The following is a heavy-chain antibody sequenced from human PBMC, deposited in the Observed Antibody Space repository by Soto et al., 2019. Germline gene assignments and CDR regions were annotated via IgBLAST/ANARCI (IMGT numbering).Heavy chain of an antibody. CDR1: GYTFTSYG. J-gene: IGHJ6*02. CDR2: ISAYNGNT. CDR3: ARYIVVVPAAMTYYYYYGRDV. V-gene: IGHV1-18*01. D-gene: IGHD2-2*01. Sequence: QVQLVQSGAEVKKPGASVKVSCKASGYTFTSYGISWVRQAPGQGLEWMGWISAYNGNTNYAQKLQGRVTMTTDTSTSTDYRELRSLRSDDTAVYSCARYIVVVPAAMTYYYYYGRDVWGQGTTVTVSS.